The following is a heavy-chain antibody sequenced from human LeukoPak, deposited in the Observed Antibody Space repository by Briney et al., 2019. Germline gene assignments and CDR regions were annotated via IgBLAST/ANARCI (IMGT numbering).Heavy chain of an antibody. CDR2: IYYSGST. CDR3: ASLGIAAAGRVDY. V-gene: IGHV4-30-4*08. D-gene: IGHD6-13*01. CDR1: GGSISSGDYY. Sequence: PSQTLSLTCTVSGGSISSGDYYWSWIRPPPGKGLEWIGYIYYSGSTYYNPSLKSRVTISVDTSKNQFSLKLSSVTAADTAVYYCASLGIAAAGRVDYWGQGTLVTVSS. J-gene: IGHJ4*02.